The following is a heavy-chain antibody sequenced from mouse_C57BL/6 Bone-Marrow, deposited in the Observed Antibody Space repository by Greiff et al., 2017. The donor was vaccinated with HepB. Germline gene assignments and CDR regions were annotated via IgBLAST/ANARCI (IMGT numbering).Heavy chain of an antibody. CDR1: GYTFTDYY. Sequence: VHLVESGPELVKPGASVKISCKASGYTFTDYYINWVKQRPGQGLEWIGWIYPGSGNTKYNEKFKGKATLTVDTSSSTAYMQLSRLTSEDSAVYFCARDDYDVSWFAYWGQGTLVTVSA. J-gene: IGHJ3*01. CDR3: ARDDYDVSWFAY. D-gene: IGHD2-4*01. V-gene: IGHV1-84*01. CDR2: IYPGSGNT.